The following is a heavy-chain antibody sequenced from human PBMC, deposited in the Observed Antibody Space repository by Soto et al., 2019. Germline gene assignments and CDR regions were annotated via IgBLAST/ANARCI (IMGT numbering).Heavy chain of an antibody. CDR3: ARMGYCSGGSCYYYYYYGMDV. J-gene: IGHJ6*02. CDR1: GGSISSSSYY. D-gene: IGHD2-15*01. CDR2: IYYSGST. V-gene: IGHV4-39*01. Sequence: PSETLSLTCPVSGGSISSSSYYWGWIRQPPGKGLEWIGSIYYSGSTYYNPSLKSRVTISVDTSKNQFSLKLSSVTAADTAVYYCARMGYCSGGSCYYYYYYGMDVWGQGTTVTVSS.